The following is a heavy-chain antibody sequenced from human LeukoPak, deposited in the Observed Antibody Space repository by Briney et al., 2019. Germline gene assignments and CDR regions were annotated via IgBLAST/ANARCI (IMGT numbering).Heavy chain of an antibody. J-gene: IGHJ4*02. V-gene: IGHV4-39*07. CDR1: GGSISSSSYY. CDR3: AREPGHDYGDYDRFDY. Sequence: SETLSLACTVSGGSISSSSYYWGWIRQPPGKGLEWIGSIYYSGSTYYNPSLKSRVTISVDTSKNQFSLKLSSVTAADTAVYHCAREPGHDYGDYDRFDYWGQGTLVTVSS. D-gene: IGHD4-17*01. CDR2: IYYSGST.